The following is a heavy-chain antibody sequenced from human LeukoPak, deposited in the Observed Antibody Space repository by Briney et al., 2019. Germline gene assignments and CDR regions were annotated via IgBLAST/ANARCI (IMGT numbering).Heavy chain of an antibody. CDR2: ISGSGGST. D-gene: IGHD3-22*01. CDR1: GFTFSSYA. V-gene: IGHV3-23*01. CDR3: AKDRKYYDSSGYYYGGDAFDI. J-gene: IGHJ3*02. Sequence: GGSLRLSCAASGFTFSSYAMSWVRQAPGKGLEWVSAISGSGGSTYYADSVKGRFTISRDNSKNTLYLQMNSLRAEDTAVYYCAKDRKYYDSSGYYYGGDAFDIWGQGTTVTVSS.